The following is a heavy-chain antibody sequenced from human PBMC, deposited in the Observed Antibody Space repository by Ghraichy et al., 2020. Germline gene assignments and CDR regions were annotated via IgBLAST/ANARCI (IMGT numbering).Heavy chain of an antibody. J-gene: IGHJ4*02. V-gene: IGHV1-3*01. D-gene: IGHD6-19*01. Sequence: ASVKVSFKASGYTFRSYNMHWVRQAPGQKLEWMGWINAGNGNTKYSEKFQGRVTITRDTSASTAYMELSSLRSEDTAFYYCARDLPRPGWYTTGAGDYWGQGTLVTVSS. CDR3: ARDLPRPGWYTTGAGDY. CDR1: GYTFRSYN. CDR2: INAGNGNT.